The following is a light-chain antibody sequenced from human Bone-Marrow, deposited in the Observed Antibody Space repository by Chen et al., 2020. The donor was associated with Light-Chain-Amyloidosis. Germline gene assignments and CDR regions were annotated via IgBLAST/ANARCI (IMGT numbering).Light chain of an antibody. CDR2: AGS. V-gene: IGKV1-39*01. Sequence: DIQMTQSPSSLSASVRDRVAITCRASESISTYLNWYQQRPGEAPKLLIYAGSTLHSGVPSRFSGSGSGTDFTLTISGPQPEDSATYYCQQSFTLPQTFGSGTKLEIK. CDR3: QQSFTLPQT. J-gene: IGKJ2*01. CDR1: ESISTY.